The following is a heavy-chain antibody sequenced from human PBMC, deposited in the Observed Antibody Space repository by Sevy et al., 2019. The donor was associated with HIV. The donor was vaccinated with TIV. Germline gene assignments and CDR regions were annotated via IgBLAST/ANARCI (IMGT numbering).Heavy chain of an antibody. CDR3: ARAYCSGGSCYSLAY. Sequence: ASVKVSCKTSGYTFTSYRITWVRQAPGQGLEWMGWISAHNGDTNYAQKLQGRVTMISETSMSTAYMVLRSLRSDDTTIYYCARAYCSGGSCYSLAYWGQGTLVTVSS. D-gene: IGHD2-15*01. J-gene: IGHJ4*02. CDR1: GYTFTSYR. V-gene: IGHV1-18*01. CDR2: ISAHNGDT.